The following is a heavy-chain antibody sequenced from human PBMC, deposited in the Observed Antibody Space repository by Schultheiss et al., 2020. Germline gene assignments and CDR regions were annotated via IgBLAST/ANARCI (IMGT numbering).Heavy chain of an antibody. CDR2: IRSKAYGGTT. CDR3: TRVYYYDSSGYYYGGYFNC. J-gene: IGHJ4*02. CDR1: GFTFGDYA. Sequence: GGSLRLSCTASGFTFGDYAMSWVRQAPGKGLEWVGFIRSKAYGGTTEYAASVKGRFTISRDDSKSIAYLQMNSLKTEDTAVYYCTRVYYYDSSGYYYGGYFNCWGQGTLVTVSS. D-gene: IGHD3-22*01. V-gene: IGHV3-49*04.